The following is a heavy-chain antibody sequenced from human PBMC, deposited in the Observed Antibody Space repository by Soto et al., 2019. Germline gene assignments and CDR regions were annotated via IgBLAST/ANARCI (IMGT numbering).Heavy chain of an antibody. CDR2: IWHDGSNK. V-gene: IGHV3-33*01. CDR3: VRGQLLVVDATWSWYLEY. Sequence: QVQLVEAGGGVVQPGRSLRLACAASGFTFSRYGMHWVRQTPDKGLEWGAVIWHDGSNKFYADSLKGRFTISRDNSKNTLYLQMDSLRVEDTAIYYCVRGQLLVVDATWSWYLEYWGQGTLVTVSS. CDR1: GFTFSRYG. J-gene: IGHJ4*02. D-gene: IGHD3-22*01.